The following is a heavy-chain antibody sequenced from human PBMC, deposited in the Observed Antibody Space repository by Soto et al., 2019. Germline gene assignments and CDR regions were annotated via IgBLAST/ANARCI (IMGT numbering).Heavy chain of an antibody. D-gene: IGHD2-8*01. J-gene: IGHJ5*02. CDR2: ISSGSSTI. V-gene: IGHV3-48*01. CDR3: ARDGEYARQFDP. CDR1: GFTFRSYI. Sequence: EVQLVESGGGLVQPGGSLRLSCAASGFTFRSYIMNWVRQAPGKGLEWVSYISSGSSTIYYADSVKGRFTISRDNAKNSLYLQMNSLRVEDTAVYYCARDGEYARQFDPWGQGTLVTVSA.